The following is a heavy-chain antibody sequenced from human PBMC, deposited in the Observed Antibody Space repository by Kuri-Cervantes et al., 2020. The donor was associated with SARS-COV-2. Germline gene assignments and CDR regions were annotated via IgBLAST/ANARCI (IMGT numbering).Heavy chain of an antibody. J-gene: IGHJ4*02. CDR3: ARVRYCTATNCVPFCDY. V-gene: IGHV4-4*02. D-gene: IGHD2-8*02. CDR2: IYHSGST. CDR1: GDSISDSNNW. Sequence: SETLSLTCAVSGDSISDSNNWWSWVRRPPGKGLEWIGEIYHSGSTNYSPSFKSRVTMSIDMSKNHFSLKLNSVTAADTAVYYCARVRYCTATNCVPFCDYWGQGTLVTVSS.